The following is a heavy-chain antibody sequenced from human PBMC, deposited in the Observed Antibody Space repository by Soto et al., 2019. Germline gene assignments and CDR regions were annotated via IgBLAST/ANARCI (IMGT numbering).Heavy chain of an antibody. V-gene: IGHV3-9*01. J-gene: IGHJ6*03. CDR3: AKDPLLVRGYYYYYMDV. D-gene: IGHD6-13*01. CDR2: ISWNSGSI. CDR1: GFTFDDYA. Sequence: GGSLRLSCAASGFTFDDYAMHWVRPAPGKGLEWVSGISWNSGSIGYADSVKGRFTIARDNAKNSLYLQMNSLRAEDTALYYCAKDPLLVRGYYYYYMDVWGKGTTVTASS.